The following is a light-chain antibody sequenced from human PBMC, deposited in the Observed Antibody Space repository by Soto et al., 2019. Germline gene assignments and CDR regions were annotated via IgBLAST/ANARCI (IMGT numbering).Light chain of an antibody. CDR3: QQYNSYSWT. Sequence: IQMTPSPSTLAASLGDRVTITCRASQSISIWLAWYQQKPGKAPKLLIYKASSLESGVPSRFRGSGSGTEFTLTISSLQPDDFATYYCQQYNSYSWTFGQGTKVDIK. V-gene: IGKV1-5*03. J-gene: IGKJ1*01. CDR1: QSISIW. CDR2: KAS.